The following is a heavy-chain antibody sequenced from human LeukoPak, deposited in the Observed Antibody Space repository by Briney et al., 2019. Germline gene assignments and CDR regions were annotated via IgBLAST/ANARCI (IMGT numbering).Heavy chain of an antibody. J-gene: IGHJ4*02. CDR2: IYYSGNT. CDR1: GGSVSNGNYY. V-gene: IGHV4-61*03. CDR3: ARSQNYYGSGDY. Sequence: PSETLSLTCTVSGGSVSNGNYYWSWLRQPPGKALEWIGHIYYSGNTNYNPSLEGRVTISVDTSKNHFSVKLSSVTAADTAVYYCARSQNYYGSGDYWSQGTLVTVSS. D-gene: IGHD3-10*01.